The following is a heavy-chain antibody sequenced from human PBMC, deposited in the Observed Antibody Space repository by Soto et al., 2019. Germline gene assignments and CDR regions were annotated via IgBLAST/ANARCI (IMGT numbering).Heavy chain of an antibody. J-gene: IGHJ4*02. V-gene: IGHV3-23*01. CDR3: AKSFSSNWYDYFDY. CDR1: GITFSTYA. CDR2: ISGSGGST. Sequence: EVQLLESGGGLVQPGGSLRLSCAASGITFSTYAMSWVRQAPGKGLEWVSAISGSGGSTYYADSVKGRFTISRDKSKNTLYLQMNSQRAEDTALYYCAKSFSSNWYDYFDYWGQGSLVTVSS. D-gene: IGHD6-13*01.